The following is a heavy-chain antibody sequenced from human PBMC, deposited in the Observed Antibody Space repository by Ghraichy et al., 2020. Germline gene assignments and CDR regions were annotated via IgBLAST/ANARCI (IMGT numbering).Heavy chain of an antibody. CDR3: ARINSKRIAVAVENWFDP. D-gene: IGHD6-19*01. CDR1: GGSFSGYY. Sequence: SQTLSLTCAVYGGSFSGYYWSWIRQPPGKGLEWIGEINHSGSTNYNPSLKSRVTISVDTSKNQFSLKLSSVTAADTAVYYCARINSKRIAVAVENWFDPWGQGTLVTVSS. V-gene: IGHV4-34*01. CDR2: INHSGST. J-gene: IGHJ5*02.